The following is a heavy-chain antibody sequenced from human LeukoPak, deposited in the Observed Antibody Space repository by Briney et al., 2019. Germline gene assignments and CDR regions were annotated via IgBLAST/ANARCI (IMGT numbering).Heavy chain of an antibody. J-gene: IGHJ5*02. Sequence: SAKVSCKVSGYTLTELSMRWVRPAPGKGREWMGGIIPIFGTANYAQKFQGRVTITTDESTSTAYMELSSLRSEDTAVYYCARGAGSSGWYLDWFDPWGQGTLVTVSS. CDR1: GYTLTELS. CDR2: IIPIFGTA. CDR3: ARGAGSSGWYLDWFDP. D-gene: IGHD6-19*01. V-gene: IGHV1-69*05.